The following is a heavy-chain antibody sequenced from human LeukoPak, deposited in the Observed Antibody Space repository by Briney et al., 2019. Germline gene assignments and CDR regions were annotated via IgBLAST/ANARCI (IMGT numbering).Heavy chain of an antibody. CDR3: AKDDSTAQDAIDI. CDR2: ISGSGHST. CDR1: GFTFTGYA. J-gene: IGHJ3*02. Sequence: PGGSLRLSCAASGFTFTGYAMSWVRQAPGKGLEWVSAISGSGHSTDYADSVKGRFTISRDNSKNTLYLQMNSLRAEDTAVYYCAKDDSTAQDAIDIWGQGTMVTVSS. D-gene: IGHD2-21*01. V-gene: IGHV3-23*01.